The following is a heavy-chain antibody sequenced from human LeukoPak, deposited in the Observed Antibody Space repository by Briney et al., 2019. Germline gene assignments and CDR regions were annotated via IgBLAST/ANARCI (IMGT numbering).Heavy chain of an antibody. Sequence: PSETMSLTCAVYGGSFSGYYWSWIRQPPGKGLELNGEIHHSGSTNNNPSLKSRFPISVDTSKTQFSLTLSSVTVADTAVYYCARSRYVIVATNPPRYWGMDVWGQGTTVTVSS. J-gene: IGHJ6*02. CDR1: GGSFSGYY. CDR3: ARSRYVIVATNPPRYWGMDV. D-gene: IGHD5-12*01. CDR2: IHHSGST. V-gene: IGHV4-34*01.